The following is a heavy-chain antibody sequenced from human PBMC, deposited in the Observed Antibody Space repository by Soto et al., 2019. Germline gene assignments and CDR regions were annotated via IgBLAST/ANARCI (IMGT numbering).Heavy chain of an antibody. Sequence: SQTLSLTCTVSGGSISSYYWSWIRQPPGKGLEWIGYIYYSGSTNYNPSLKSRVTISVDTSKNQFSLKLSSVTAADTAVYYCARNWNDYSNYYFDYWGQGTLVTVSS. V-gene: IGHV4-59*08. D-gene: IGHD4-4*01. CDR3: ARNWNDYSNYYFDY. J-gene: IGHJ4*02. CDR1: GGSISSYY. CDR2: IYYSGST.